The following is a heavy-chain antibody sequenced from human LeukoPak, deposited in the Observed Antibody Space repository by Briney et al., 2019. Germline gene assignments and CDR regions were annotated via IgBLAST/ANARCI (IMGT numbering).Heavy chain of an antibody. CDR1: GGSISSGGYY. J-gene: IGHJ5*02. CDR3: ARAPRRLLPYNWFDP. D-gene: IGHD2-15*01. CDR2: IYYSGTT. Sequence: SETLSLTCTVSGGSISSGGYYWSWIRQHPGKGLEWIGYIYYSGTTYYNPSLKSRVTLSVDTSKNQFSLKLSSVSAADTAVYYCARAPRRLLPYNWFDPWGQGTLVTVSS. V-gene: IGHV4-31*03.